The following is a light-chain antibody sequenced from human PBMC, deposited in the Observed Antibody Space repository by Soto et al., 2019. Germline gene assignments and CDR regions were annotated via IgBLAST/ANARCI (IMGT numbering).Light chain of an antibody. CDR3: QQGYSTPST. J-gene: IGKJ1*01. Sequence: DIQMTQSPSSLSASVGDRVTITCRASQSISSYLNWYQQKPGKAPKLLIYAASSWQSGVPSRFSGSGAGTDFNLTISSLQPEDFATYSCQQGYSTPSTFGQGTKVEIK. V-gene: IGKV1-39*01. CDR2: AAS. CDR1: QSISSY.